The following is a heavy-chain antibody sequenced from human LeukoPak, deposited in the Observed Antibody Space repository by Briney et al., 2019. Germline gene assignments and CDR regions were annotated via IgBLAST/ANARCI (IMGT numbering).Heavy chain of an antibody. J-gene: IGHJ6*03. Sequence: SETLSLTCAVYGGSFSGYYWSWIRQPPGKGLDWIGSIYYSGNTYYNPSLKSRVTILVDTSKNQFSLKLSSVTAADTAVYYCARGMAATRPKGYCSGGSCYYHYYYMDVWGKGTTVTVSS. V-gene: IGHV4-34*01. D-gene: IGHD2-15*01. CDR1: GGSFSGYY. CDR2: IYYSGNT. CDR3: ARGMAATRPKGYCSGGSCYYHYYYMDV.